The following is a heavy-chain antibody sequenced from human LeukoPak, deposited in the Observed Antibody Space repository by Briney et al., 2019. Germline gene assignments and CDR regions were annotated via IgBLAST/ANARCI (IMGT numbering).Heavy chain of an antibody. CDR1: GGSINIYY. CDR3: VRDVSGTPADY. D-gene: IGHD1-14*01. Sequence: SETLSLTCTVSGGSINIYYWSWIRQPPGKGLEWIGYIYYSGSTYYSPSLKSRVTISVDTSKNQFSLKLSAVTAADTAMYYCVRDVSGTPADYWGQGTLVTVSS. J-gene: IGHJ4*02. CDR2: IYYSGST. V-gene: IGHV4-59*01.